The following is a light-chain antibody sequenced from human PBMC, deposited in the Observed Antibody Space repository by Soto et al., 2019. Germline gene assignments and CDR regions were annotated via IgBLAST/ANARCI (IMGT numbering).Light chain of an antibody. J-gene: IGKJ1*01. V-gene: IGKV3-20*01. Sequence: DIVLTQSPGTLSLSPGERATLSCRASQTVSNNYLAWYQQRPGQAPRLLIYGASSRATGIPDRFVGSGSGTDFSLTIDRLEPEDFAVYYCQHYYTSYTTFGQGTKVEIK. CDR3: QHYYTSYTT. CDR1: QTVSNNY. CDR2: GAS.